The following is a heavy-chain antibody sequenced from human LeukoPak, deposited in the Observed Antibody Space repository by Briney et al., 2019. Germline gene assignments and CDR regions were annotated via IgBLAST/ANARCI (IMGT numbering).Heavy chain of an antibody. CDR3: ARGGDSSGLFDY. Sequence: GGSLRLSCAASGFTFDDYGMNWVRQAPGKGLEWVSGINWNGGSTGYADSVKGRFTISRDNAKNSLYLQMNSLRAEDTALYHCARGGDSSGLFDYWGQGTLVTVSS. V-gene: IGHV3-20*01. J-gene: IGHJ4*02. D-gene: IGHD3-22*01. CDR2: INWNGGST. CDR1: GFTFDDYG.